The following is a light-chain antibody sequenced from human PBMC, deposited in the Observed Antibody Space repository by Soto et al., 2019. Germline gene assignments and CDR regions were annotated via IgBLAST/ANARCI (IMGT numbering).Light chain of an antibody. V-gene: IGKV1-13*02. Sequence: IQLTQSPSTLSASVGDRVTITCRASQGIGTALAWYHQRPGNSPDLLVYDASTLQSGVPSRFSGSGSETDFRLTISGLQPEDFGNYYCQQFNTEPLTFGGGNRVEIK. CDR3: QQFNTEPLT. J-gene: IGKJ4*01. CDR2: DAS. CDR1: QGIGTA.